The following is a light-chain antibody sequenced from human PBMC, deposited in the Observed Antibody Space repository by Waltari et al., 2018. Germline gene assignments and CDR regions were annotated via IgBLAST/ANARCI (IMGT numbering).Light chain of an antibody. Sequence: DIVMTQSPLSLPVPPGAPASISCRSSQSLLHSNGYNYLDWYLQKPGQSPQVLIYLASYRASGVPDRFSGSGSGTEFTLKISRVEAEDVGVYYCMQARQTPWTFGQGTKVEIK. CDR3: MQARQTPWT. V-gene: IGKV2-28*01. CDR1: QSLLHSNGYNY. J-gene: IGKJ1*01. CDR2: LAS.